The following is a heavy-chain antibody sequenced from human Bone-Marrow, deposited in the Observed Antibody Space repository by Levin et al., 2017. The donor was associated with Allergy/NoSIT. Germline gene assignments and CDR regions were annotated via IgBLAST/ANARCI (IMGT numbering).Heavy chain of an antibody. Sequence: PSETLSLTCAVSSDSIAITSSYWGWLRQPPGTGLEWIGTFFHTGSTYSNPSLRSRVTIAADTSKKQFSLELRSVTAADTAVYYCARHRSGSLFDFWGRGVLITVSS. CDR2: FFHTGST. CDR3: ARHRSGSLFDF. J-gene: IGHJ2*01. D-gene: IGHD1-26*01. CDR1: SDSIAITSSY. V-gene: IGHV4-39*01.